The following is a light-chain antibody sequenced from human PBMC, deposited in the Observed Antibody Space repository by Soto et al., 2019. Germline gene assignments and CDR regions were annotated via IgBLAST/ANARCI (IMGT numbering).Light chain of an antibody. CDR1: QDISNY. Sequence: DIQMTQSPSSLSASVGDRVIITCRATQDISNYLAWYQQKPGKVPKLLIYAASTLQSGVPSRFSGSGSGTEFTLTISSLQPEDFATYYCLQHNTFPRTFGQGTKVDIK. CDR2: AAS. CDR3: LQHNTFPRT. V-gene: IGKV1-27*01. J-gene: IGKJ1*01.